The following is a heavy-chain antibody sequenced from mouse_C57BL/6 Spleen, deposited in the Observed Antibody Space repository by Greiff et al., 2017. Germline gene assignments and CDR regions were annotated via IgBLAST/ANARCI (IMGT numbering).Heavy chain of an antibody. V-gene: IGHV7-3*01. Sequence: EVQLVESGGGLVQPGGSLSLSCAASGFTFTDYYMSWVRQPPGKALEWLGFIRNKANGYTTEYSASVKGRFTISRDNSQSILHLQMNALRAEDSATYYCARLYVRYFDYWGQGTTLTVSS. CDR2: IRNKANGYTT. D-gene: IGHD2-14*01. CDR3: ARLYVRYFDY. J-gene: IGHJ2*01. CDR1: GFTFTDYY.